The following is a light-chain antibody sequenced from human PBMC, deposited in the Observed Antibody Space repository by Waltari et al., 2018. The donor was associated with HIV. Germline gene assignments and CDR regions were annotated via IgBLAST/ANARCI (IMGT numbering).Light chain of an antibody. J-gene: IGLJ2*01. Sequence: QSALTQPPSVSGSPGQSVTISCTGTSSDSGDTSPLSWYRVSTGNAPKLIMYEGTHRPSGVPGRFSGSKSGNPASLTISGLQAEDEATYYCSSYMTKITLVIFGGWTKLTVL. CDR1: SSDSGDTSP. CDR2: EGT. V-gene: IGLV2-18*02. CDR3: SSYMTKITLVI.